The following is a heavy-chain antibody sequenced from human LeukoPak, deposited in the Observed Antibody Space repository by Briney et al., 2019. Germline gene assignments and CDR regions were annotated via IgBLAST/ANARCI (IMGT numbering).Heavy chain of an antibody. CDR2: INPNSGGT. CDR1: GYTLTGYY. Sequence: GASVKVSCKASGYTLTGYYMHWVRQAPGQGLEWMGWINPNSGGTNYAQKFQGRVTMTRDTSISTAYMELSRLRSDDTAVYYCARGFVAVAGTIGYWGQGTLVTVSS. CDR3: ARGFVAVAGTIGY. D-gene: IGHD6-19*01. J-gene: IGHJ4*02. V-gene: IGHV1-2*02.